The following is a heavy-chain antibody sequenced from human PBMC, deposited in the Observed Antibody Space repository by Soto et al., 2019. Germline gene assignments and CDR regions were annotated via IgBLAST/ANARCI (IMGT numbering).Heavy chain of an antibody. D-gene: IGHD4-4*01. V-gene: IGHV1-2*02. J-gene: IGHJ6*02. CDR1: GYTFTDYY. CDR2: INPNGGST. Sequence: QVQLVQSGAEVKKPGASVKVSCKASGYTFTDYYIHWVRQAPGQGLEWMGWINPNGGSTYYAEEFQGRVTITRDTSITTAHMELSRLRSDDTALYYCARVKDYSHPMDVWGQGTTVTVSS. CDR3: ARVKDYSHPMDV.